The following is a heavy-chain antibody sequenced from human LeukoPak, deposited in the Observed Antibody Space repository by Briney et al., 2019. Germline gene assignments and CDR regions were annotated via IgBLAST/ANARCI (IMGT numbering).Heavy chain of an antibody. CDR3: ASTPYYSSSWYAPTAYYYYMDV. V-gene: IGHV1-69*05. Sequence: SVNVSCKASGGTFSSYAISWVRQAPGQGLEWMGGIIPIFGTANYAQKFQGRVTITTDESTSTAYMELSSLRSEDTAVYYCASTPYYSSSWYAPTAYYYYMDVWGKGTTVTVSS. J-gene: IGHJ6*03. D-gene: IGHD6-13*01. CDR2: IIPIFGTA. CDR1: GGTFSSYA.